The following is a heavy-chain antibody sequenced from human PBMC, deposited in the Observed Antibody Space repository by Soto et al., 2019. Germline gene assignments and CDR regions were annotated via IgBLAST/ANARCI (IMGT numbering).Heavy chain of an antibody. CDR3: AREVMVRGVIMGYYYYYMDV. CDR2: INAGNGNT. D-gene: IGHD3-10*01. J-gene: IGHJ6*03. V-gene: IGHV1-3*01. Sequence: GASVKVSCKASGYTFTSYAMHWVRQAPGQRLEWMGWINAGNGNTKYSQKFQGRVTITRDTSASTAYMELSSLRSEDTAVYYCAREVMVRGVIMGYYYYYMDVWGKGTTVTVSS. CDR1: GYTFTSYA.